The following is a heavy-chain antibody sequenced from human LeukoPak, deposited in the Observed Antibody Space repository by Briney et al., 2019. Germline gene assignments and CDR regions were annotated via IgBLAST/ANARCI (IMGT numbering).Heavy chain of an antibody. CDR1: GFTFSSYW. CDR2: INTDGSST. CDR3: ARGLNRYFTTVTPLGDY. J-gene: IGHJ4*02. V-gene: IGHV3-74*01. D-gene: IGHD4-17*01. Sequence: GGSLRLSCAASGFTFSSYWMHWVRQAPGKGLVWVSRINTDGSSTSYADSVKGRFTISRDTSNNTLYLQMNSLRVDDTAVYYCARGLNRYFTTVTPLGDYWGQGTLVTVSS.